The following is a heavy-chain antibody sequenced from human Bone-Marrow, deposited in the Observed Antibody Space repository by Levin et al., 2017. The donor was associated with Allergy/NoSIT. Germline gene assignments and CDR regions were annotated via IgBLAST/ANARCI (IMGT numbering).Heavy chain of an antibody. Sequence: GSLRLSCTVSGGSISSDSHYWGWLRQPPGKGLEWISNIHFTGNTYYNPSLSGRVTISVDTSKNLFSLRLSSVTAADTAVYYCARDNAFRGPIFCSTARCSVIDSWGPGILVTVSS. D-gene: IGHD2-2*01. V-gene: IGHV4-39*02. J-gene: IGHJ4*02. CDR1: GGSISSDSHY. CDR3: ARDNAFRGPIFCSTARCSVIDS. CDR2: IHFTGNT.